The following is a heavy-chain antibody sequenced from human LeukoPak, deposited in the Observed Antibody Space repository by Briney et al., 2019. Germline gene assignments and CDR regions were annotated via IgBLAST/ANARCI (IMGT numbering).Heavy chain of an antibody. CDR2: ISGSGGST. CDR1: GFTFSSYA. CDR3: AKALWYSSSWSPFDY. Sequence: GGSLRPSCAASGFTFSSYAMSWVRQAPGKGLEWVSAISGSGGSTYYADSVKGRFTISRDNSKNTLYLQMNSLRAEDTAVYYCAKALWYSSSWSPFDYWGQGTLVTVSS. V-gene: IGHV3-23*01. J-gene: IGHJ4*02. D-gene: IGHD6-13*01.